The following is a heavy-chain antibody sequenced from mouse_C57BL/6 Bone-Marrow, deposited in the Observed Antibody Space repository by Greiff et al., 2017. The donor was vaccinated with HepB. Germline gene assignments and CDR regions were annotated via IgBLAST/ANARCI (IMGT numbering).Heavy chain of an antibody. Sequence: EVKLMESGGGLVQPGSSLRLSCAASGFVFIDYSMSWVRQPPGEAPEWLALIRNKVNGYTKEYTASVKGRFTISRDNSTNILYLQMKTLRAEDSASYYCVKAVSSGSSYSWFAYWGQGTLVTVSA. V-gene: IGHV7-4*01. J-gene: IGHJ3*01. CDR3: VKAVSSGSSYSWFAY. D-gene: IGHD1-1*01. CDR2: IRNKVNGYTK. CDR1: GFVFIDYS.